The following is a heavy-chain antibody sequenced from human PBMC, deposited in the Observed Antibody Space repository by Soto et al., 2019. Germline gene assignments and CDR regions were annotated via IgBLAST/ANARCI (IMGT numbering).Heavy chain of an antibody. CDR3: ARNYYYDSSGYYRWRAFDI. CDR1: GYTFTGYY. CDR2: INPNSGGT. V-gene: IGHV1-2*04. J-gene: IGHJ3*02. D-gene: IGHD3-22*01. Sequence: GASVKVSCKASGYTFTGYYMYWVRQAPGQGLEWMGWINPNSGGTNYAQKFQGWVTMTRDTSISTAYMELSRLRSDDTAVYYCARNYYYDSSGYYRWRAFDIWGQGTMVTVSS.